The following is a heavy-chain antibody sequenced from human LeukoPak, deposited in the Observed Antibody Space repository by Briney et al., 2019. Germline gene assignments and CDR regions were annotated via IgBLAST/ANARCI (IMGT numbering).Heavy chain of an antibody. J-gene: IGHJ6*03. CDR3: ARDPYDFWSGSPGYYYYMDV. CDR2: IIPIFGTA. Sequence: ASVKVSCKASGGTFSSYAISWVRQAPGQGLEWMGGIIPIFGTANYAQKFQGRVTITTDESTSTAYMELSSLRSEDTAVYYCARDPYDFWSGSPGYYYYMDVWGKGTTVTVSS. CDR1: GGTFSSYA. V-gene: IGHV1-69*05. D-gene: IGHD3-3*01.